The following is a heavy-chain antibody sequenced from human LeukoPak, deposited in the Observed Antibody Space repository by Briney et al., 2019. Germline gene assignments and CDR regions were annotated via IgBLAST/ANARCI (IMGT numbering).Heavy chain of an antibody. V-gene: IGHV3-33*06. CDR3: AKDFRQFTYYDFWSGYYDFDY. D-gene: IGHD3-3*01. CDR1: GFTFSSYG. J-gene: IGHJ4*02. Sequence: PGGSLRLSCAASGFTFSSYGMHWVRQAPGKGLEWVAVIWYDGSNKYYADSVKGRFTISRDNSKNTLYLQMNSLRAEDTAVYYCAKDFRQFTYYDFWSGYYDFDYWGQGTLVTVSS. CDR2: IWYDGSNK.